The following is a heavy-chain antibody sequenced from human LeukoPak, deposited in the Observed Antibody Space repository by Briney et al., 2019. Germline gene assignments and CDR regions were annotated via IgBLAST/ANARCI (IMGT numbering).Heavy chain of an antibody. CDR1: GFTFSSYE. Sequence: PGGSLRLSCTASGFTFSSYEMNWVRQAPGKGLEWVSDISSRGSPIYYADSVNGRFTVSRDNAKNSLYVQMSSLRAEDTAVYYCAKDLSGRMGPFDYWGQGTLVSVSS. J-gene: IGHJ4*02. CDR3: AKDLSGRMGPFDY. D-gene: IGHD3-10*01. V-gene: IGHV3-48*03. CDR2: ISSRGSPI.